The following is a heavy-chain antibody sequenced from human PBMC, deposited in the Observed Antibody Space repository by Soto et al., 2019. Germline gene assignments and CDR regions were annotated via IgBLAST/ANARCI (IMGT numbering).Heavy chain of an antibody. D-gene: IGHD2-2*01. J-gene: IGHJ6*02. CDR3: ARDRVDYYYYGMDV. V-gene: IGHV3-48*03. Sequence: PGGSLRLSCAASGFTFSSYEMNWVRQAPGKGLEWVSYISSSGSTIYYADSVKGRFTISRDSAKNSLYLQMNSLRAEDTAVYYCARDRVDYYYYGMDVWGQGTTVTVSS. CDR2: ISSSGSTI. CDR1: GFTFSSYE.